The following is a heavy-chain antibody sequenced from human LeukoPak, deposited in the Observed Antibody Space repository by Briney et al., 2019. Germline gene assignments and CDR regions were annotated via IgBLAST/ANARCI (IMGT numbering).Heavy chain of an antibody. V-gene: IGHV3-74*01. CDR2: MNSDGRTT. CDR3: VRGLNGNSDS. J-gene: IGHJ4*02. Sequence: GESLRLSCAASVFTFSSSWMHWVRQAPGKGLIWVSRMNSDGRTTTYADSVKGRFTISRDNAKNTLFLQMNSLTADDTAVYYCVRGLNGNSDSWGQGALVTVSS. D-gene: IGHD2-8*01. CDR1: VFTFSSSW.